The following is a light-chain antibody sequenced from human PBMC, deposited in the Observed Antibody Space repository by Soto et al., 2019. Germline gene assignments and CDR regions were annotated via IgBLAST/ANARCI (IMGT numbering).Light chain of an antibody. CDR1: SSDVGGYNY. Sequence: QSALTQPASVSGSPGQSITISCTGTSSDVGGYNYVSWYQQHPGKAPKLMIYDVSNRPSGVSNRFSGSKSGNTASLTISGLQAEDEADYYCSSYTSSSTPVFGGGTKPDRP. J-gene: IGLJ2*01. V-gene: IGLV2-14*01. CDR2: DVS. CDR3: SSYTSSSTPV.